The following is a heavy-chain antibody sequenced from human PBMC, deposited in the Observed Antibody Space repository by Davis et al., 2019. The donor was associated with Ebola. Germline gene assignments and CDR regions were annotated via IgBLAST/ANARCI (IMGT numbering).Heavy chain of an antibody. CDR3: ARDWRVEPAAMVGYYYSGMDV. D-gene: IGHD2-2*01. CDR2: TKQDGSEK. J-gene: IGHJ6*04. Sequence: GESLKISCAASGFTFSSYAMSWVRQAPGKGLEWVANTKQDGSEKYYVDSVRGRFTISRDDAKNSMYLHMNSLRAEDTGMYYCARDWRVEPAAMVGYYYSGMDVWGKGTTVTVSS. CDR1: GFTFSSYA. V-gene: IGHV3-7*03.